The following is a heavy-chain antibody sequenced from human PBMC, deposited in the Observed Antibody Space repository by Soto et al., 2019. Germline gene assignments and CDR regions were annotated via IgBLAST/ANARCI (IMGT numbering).Heavy chain of an antibody. J-gene: IGHJ6*03. CDR1: GFTFSSYD. V-gene: IGHV3-13*01. D-gene: IGHD6-6*01. CDR3: AREAGLSSSGTPYYYYMDV. Sequence: PGGSLRLSCAASGFTFSSYDIHWLRQATGKGLEWVSAIGTAGDTYYPGSVKGRFTISRENAKNSLYLQMNSLRAEDTAVYYCAREAGLSSSGTPYYYYMDVWGKGTTGTVSS. CDR2: IGTAGDT.